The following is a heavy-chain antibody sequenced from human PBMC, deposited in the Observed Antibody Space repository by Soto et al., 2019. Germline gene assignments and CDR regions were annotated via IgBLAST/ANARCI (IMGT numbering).Heavy chain of an antibody. Sequence: GGSLRLSCAASGFTFSSYEMNWVRQAPGKGLEWVSYISSSGSTIYYADSVKGRFTISRDNAKNSLYLQMNSLRAEDTAVYYCARDPDIGDIAAAGTNYYGMDVWGQGTTLTVSS. CDR2: ISSSGSTI. CDR3: ARDPDIGDIAAAGTNYYGMDV. J-gene: IGHJ6*02. D-gene: IGHD6-13*01. V-gene: IGHV3-48*03. CDR1: GFTFSSYE.